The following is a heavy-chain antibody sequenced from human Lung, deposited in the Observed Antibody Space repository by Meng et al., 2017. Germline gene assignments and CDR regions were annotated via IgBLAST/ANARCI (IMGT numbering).Heavy chain of an antibody. CDR1: GYPFTAYY. J-gene: IGHJ4*02. CDR2: IIPNSGDT. CDR3: VRDENISLGKLFGDY. Sequence: ASVKVSCKPSGYPFTAYYIHWVRQAPGQGLEWMGHIIPNSGDTLYAPKFQGRVSMTADTSIGTAYVELSGLRSDDTAIYYCVRDENISLGKLFGDYWGQGTRVTGAS. V-gene: IGHV1-2*06. D-gene: IGHD2-21*01.